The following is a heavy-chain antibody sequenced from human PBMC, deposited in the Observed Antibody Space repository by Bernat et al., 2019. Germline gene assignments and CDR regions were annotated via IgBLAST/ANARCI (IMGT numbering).Heavy chain of an antibody. V-gene: IGHV4-34*01. J-gene: IGHJ6*03. CDR1: GGSFSGYY. D-gene: IGHD6-6*01. CDR3: ARGNSSSHLGYYYYYMDV. Sequence: QVQLQQWGAGLLKPSETLSLTCAVYGGSFSGYYWSWIRQPPGKGLEWIGEINHSGSTNYNPSLKSRVTISVDTSKNQFSLMLSSVTAADTAVYYCARGNSSSHLGYYYYYMDVWGKGTTVTVSS. CDR2: INHSGST.